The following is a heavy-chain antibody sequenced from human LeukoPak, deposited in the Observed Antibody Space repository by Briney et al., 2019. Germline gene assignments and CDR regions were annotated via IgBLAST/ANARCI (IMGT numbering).Heavy chain of an antibody. Sequence: AGGSLRLSCAASGFTFSNYWMSWVRQAPGKGLEWVANIKQDGSEKYYLDSVKGRFTISKDNAKNSLYLQMDSLRVEDTALYYCTRGGLGGAARRPVDHWGQGSLVTVSS. D-gene: IGHD1-26*01. CDR1: GFTFSNYW. V-gene: IGHV3-7*01. CDR2: IKQDGSEK. CDR3: TRGGLGGAARRPVDH. J-gene: IGHJ4*02.